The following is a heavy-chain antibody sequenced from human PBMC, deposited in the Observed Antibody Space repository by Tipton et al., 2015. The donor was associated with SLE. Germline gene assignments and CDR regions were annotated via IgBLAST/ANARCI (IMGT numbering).Heavy chain of an antibody. J-gene: IGHJ6*02. CDR1: GFTFDDYA. CDR2: ITDNSNSI. Sequence: SLRLSCVASGFTFDDYAMHWVRQAPGKGLEWVAGITDNSNSIFYAASVKGRFTVSRDNARNSLYLEMKSLRREDTAFYYCAKEVLDSSSSFVYYYYGMDVWGQGTTVTVSS. V-gene: IGHV3-9*01. CDR3: AKEVLDSSSSFVYYYYGMDV. D-gene: IGHD6-13*01.